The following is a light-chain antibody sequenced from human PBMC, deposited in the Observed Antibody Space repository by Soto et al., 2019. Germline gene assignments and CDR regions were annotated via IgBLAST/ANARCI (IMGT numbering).Light chain of an antibody. V-gene: IGKV1-27*01. J-gene: IGKJ1*01. CDR1: QGIGNY. CDR3: QKYNSAPRT. CDR2: AAS. Sequence: DIQLTQSPSSLSAFVGDRVTITCRASQGIGNYLVWYQQKPGKVPKVLIYAASSLQSGVTSRFSGSGSETEFTLTISSLQPEDVATYYCQKYNSAPRTFGPGTNVEIK.